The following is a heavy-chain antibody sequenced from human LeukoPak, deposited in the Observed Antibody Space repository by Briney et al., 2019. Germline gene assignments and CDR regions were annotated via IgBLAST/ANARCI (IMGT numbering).Heavy chain of an antibody. CDR2: IYDSGSS. V-gene: IGHV4-59*01. CDR1: GCSISSYD. CDR3: ARGADYYYYSYMDV. J-gene: IGHJ6*03. Sequence: SETLCLTCTVSGCSISSYDWSWVRQPPGKGLEWIGYIYDSGSSNYNPALKSRVTISVDTSKNQFSLKLSSVTAADPAVYYCARGADYYYYSYMDVWGKGTTVTVSS.